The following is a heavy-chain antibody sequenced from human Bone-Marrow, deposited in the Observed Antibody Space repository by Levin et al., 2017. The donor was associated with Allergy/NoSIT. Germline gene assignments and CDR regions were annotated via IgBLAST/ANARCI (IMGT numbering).Heavy chain of an antibody. CDR1: GGSITRDNYS. D-gene: IGHD4-23*01. Sequence: SQTLSLTCAVSGGSITRDNYSWGWIRQPPGKGLEWIGYSHHSGSKAYSPSLKARVTVSVDKSKNQFSLQLTSVTAADTAVYYCVRGNYYGANRHFDHWGQGALVTVSS. CDR2: SHHSGSK. CDR3: VRGNYYGANRHFDH. J-gene: IGHJ4*02. V-gene: IGHV4-30-2*01.